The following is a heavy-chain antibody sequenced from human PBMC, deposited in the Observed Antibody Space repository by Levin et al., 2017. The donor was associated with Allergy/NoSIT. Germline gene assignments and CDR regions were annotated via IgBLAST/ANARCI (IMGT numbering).Heavy chain of an antibody. Sequence: ASVKVSCKASGYTFTRYGITWVRQAPGQGPEWMGWISAYNGNTNYAQKLQGRVTMTTDTSTRTAYMELRSLRSDDTAVYYCARDLTGYNYGYVAGNYWGQGTLVTVSS. D-gene: IGHD5-18*01. V-gene: IGHV1-18*01. J-gene: IGHJ4*02. CDR3: ARDLTGYNYGYVAGNY. CDR1: GYTFTRYG. CDR2: ISAYNGNT.